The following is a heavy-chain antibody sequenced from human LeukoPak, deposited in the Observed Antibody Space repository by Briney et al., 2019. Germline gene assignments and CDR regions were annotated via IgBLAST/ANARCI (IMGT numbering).Heavy chain of an antibody. J-gene: IGHJ4*02. CDR1: GFTVSSNY. CDR3: ARVWGATDY. D-gene: IGHD1-26*01. V-gene: IGHV3-66*01. CDR2: IDSGDNT. Sequence: TGGSLTLSCAVSGFTVSSNYLSWVRQAPGKGLEWVSLIDSGDNTYYADSVKGRFTISRDNSKNTLYLQMNSLRAEDTAVYYCARVWGATDYWGQGTLVTVSS.